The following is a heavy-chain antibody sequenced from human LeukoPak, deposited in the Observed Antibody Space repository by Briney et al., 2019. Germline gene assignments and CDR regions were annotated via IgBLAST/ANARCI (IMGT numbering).Heavy chain of an antibody. V-gene: IGHV3-23*01. Sequence: GGSLRLSCAASGFTFSKYAMTWVRQAPGKGLECVSAIGGSVAETYSADSVKGRFTISRDNSKNTLYLQMNSLRAEDTAIYYCATAVEDFWSGFVAFDIWGQGTMVTVSS. CDR2: IGGSVAET. J-gene: IGHJ3*02. CDR3: ATAVEDFWSGFVAFDI. CDR1: GFTFSKYA. D-gene: IGHD3-3*01.